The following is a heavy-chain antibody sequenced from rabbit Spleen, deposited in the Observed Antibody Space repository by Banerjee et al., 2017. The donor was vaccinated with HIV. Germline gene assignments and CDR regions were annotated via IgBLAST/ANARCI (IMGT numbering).Heavy chain of an antibody. D-gene: IGHD1-1*01. CDR2: IDLLFGTT. CDR3: VRGASSSGYYAL. V-gene: IGHV1S47*01. CDR1: GFDFSSYG. J-gene: IGHJ4*01. Sequence: QEQLMVSGGGLVQAGESLKLSCKAFGFDFSSYGVSWVRQAPGKGLVWFGYIDLLFGTTYYANWVNGRFTFSSHNAQNTLYLQLNSLTAADSATYFCVRGASSSGYYALWGPGTLVTVS.